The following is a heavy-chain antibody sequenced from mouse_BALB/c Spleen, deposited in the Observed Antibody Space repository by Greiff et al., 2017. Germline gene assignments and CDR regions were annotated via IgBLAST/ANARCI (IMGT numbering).Heavy chain of an antibody. J-gene: IGHJ4*01. CDR1: GFTFSSYG. CDR3: ARDGNYGAMDY. CDR2: ISSGGSYT. V-gene: IGHV5-6*01. D-gene: IGHD2-1*01. Sequence: EVQGVESGGDLVKPGGSLKLSCAASGFTFSSYGMSWVRQTPDKRLEWVATISSGGSYTYYPDSVKGRFTISRDNAKNTLYLQMSSLKSEDTAMYYCARDGNYGAMDYWGQGTSVTVSA.